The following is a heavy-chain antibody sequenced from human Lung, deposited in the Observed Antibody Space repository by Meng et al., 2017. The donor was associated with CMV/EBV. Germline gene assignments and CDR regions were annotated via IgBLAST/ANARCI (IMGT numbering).Heavy chain of an antibody. CDR1: GYTFTGYF. J-gene: IGHJ5*02. CDR2: INPNSGDT. CDR3: ARVIAVAGTAPVDL. V-gene: IGHV1-2*02. Sequence: ASXXVSXKASGYTFTGYFIHWVRQAPGQGLEWMGWINPNSGDTKYAQKFQGRVTMTSDTSINTAFMEVSRLRSDDTAVYYCARVIAVAGTAPVDLWGQGTLVTVSS. D-gene: IGHD6-19*01.